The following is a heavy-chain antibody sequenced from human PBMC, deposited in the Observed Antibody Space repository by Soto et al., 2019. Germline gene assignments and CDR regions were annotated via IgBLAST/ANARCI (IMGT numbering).Heavy chain of an antibody. CDR1: GYTFTGHY. J-gene: IGHJ6*02. CDR2: INPNSGGT. CDR3: ASPVDCSGGSCYRPYYYYGMDV. V-gene: IGHV1-2*02. Sequence: GASVKVSCKASGYTFTGHYMRWVRQAPGQGLEWMGWINPNSGGTNYAQKFQGRVTMTRDTSISTAYMELSRLRSDDTAVYYCASPVDCSGGSCYRPYYYYGMDVWGQGTTVTV. D-gene: IGHD2-15*01.